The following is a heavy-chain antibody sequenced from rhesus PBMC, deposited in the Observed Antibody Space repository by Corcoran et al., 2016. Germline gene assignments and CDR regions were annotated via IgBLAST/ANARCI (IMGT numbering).Heavy chain of an antibody. V-gene: IGHV1-138*01. J-gene: IGHJ4*01. Sequence: QVQWGRAGAEGNKPGSSGKVSCKVSGRTFTNNSIHSGGKAPRQGLEGVGGVQPQSGGTKLAQMWQGRVAITRGTSTSTADVELGSLRAEDTAVYYCGRDNGGDDYWGQGVLVTVSS. CDR1: GRTFTNNS. CDR2: VQPQSGGT. D-gene: IGHD7-45*01. CDR3: GRDNGGDDY.